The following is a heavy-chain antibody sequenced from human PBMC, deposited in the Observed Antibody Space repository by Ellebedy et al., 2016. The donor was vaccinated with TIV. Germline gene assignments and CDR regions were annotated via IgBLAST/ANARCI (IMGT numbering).Heavy chain of an antibody. D-gene: IGHD3-16*01. CDR1: GFTFSSYS. V-gene: IGHV3-21*01. Sequence: GESLKISCAASGFTFSSYSMNWVRQAPGKGLEWVSSISSSSSYIYYADSVKGRFTISRDNAKNSLYLQMNSLRAEDTAVYYCSRAKGGGMDVWGQGTTVTVSS. CDR2: ISSSSSYI. J-gene: IGHJ6*02. CDR3: SRAKGGGMDV.